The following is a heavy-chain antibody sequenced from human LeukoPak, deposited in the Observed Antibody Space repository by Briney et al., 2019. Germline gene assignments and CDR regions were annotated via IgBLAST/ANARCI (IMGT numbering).Heavy chain of an antibody. CDR1: GVSFNDYY. J-gene: IGHJ4*02. CDR3: TRMTTGHDY. D-gene: IGHD4-17*01. Sequence: SETLSLTCAVSGVSFNDYYWSWAHQTPGKGLEWIGEINHSGYTNDSPSLKSRVTISIDTSRKQFSLNLWSVTVADTGIYYCTRMTTGHDYWGQGTLVTVSS. CDR2: INHSGYT. V-gene: IGHV4-34*01.